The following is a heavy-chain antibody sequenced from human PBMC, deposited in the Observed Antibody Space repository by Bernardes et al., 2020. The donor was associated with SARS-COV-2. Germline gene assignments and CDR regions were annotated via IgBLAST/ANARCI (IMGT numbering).Heavy chain of an antibody. CDR2: INDRGST. CDR3: ASRDGYIY. Sequence: TLSLTCGVYAGSLRGSYWSWIRQHPGPGLEWIGEINDRGSTNYNPSLKSRVTISLGTPENQFSLKLTSVTAADTAVYYCASRDGYIYWGQGTLVTVSS. CDR1: AGSLRGSY. V-gene: IGHV4-34*01. J-gene: IGHJ4*02. D-gene: IGHD1-1*01.